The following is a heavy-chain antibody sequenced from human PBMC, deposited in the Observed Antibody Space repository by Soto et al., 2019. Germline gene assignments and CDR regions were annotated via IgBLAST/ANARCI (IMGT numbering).Heavy chain of an antibody. CDR2: ITHFNGNT. Sequence: SVKVSCKASGYTFTYRYLHLVREAPGQALEWMGWITHFNGNTNYAQKFQDRVTITRDRSMSTAYMELSSLRSEDTSMYYCARSRAAMGNDAFDIWGQGTLVTVSS. CDR3: ARSRAAMGNDAFDI. J-gene: IGHJ3*02. CDR1: GYTFTYRY. D-gene: IGHD5-18*01. V-gene: IGHV1-45*02.